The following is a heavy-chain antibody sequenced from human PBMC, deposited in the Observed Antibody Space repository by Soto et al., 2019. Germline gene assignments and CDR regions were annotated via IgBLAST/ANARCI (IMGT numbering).Heavy chain of an antibody. V-gene: IGHV3-43*01. J-gene: IGHJ4*02. CDR2: ISWDGGIT. D-gene: IGHD5-18*01. CDR3: AKAGAYNYGSYFDY. Sequence: GGSLRLSCAASGFTFDYYTMQWVRQSPGKGLEWVSLISWDGGITYYADSVKGRFTISRDNSKNSLYLQMNSLTTEDTALYYCAKAGAYNYGSYFDYWGQGTLVTVPQ. CDR1: GFTFDYYT.